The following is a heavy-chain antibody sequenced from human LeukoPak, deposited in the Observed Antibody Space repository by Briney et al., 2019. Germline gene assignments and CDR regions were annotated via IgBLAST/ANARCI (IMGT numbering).Heavy chain of an antibody. Sequence: PGGSLRLSCAASGFTFSSYAMHWVRQAPGKGLEWVAVISYDGSNKYYADSVKGRFTISRDNSKNTLYLQMNSLRAEDTAVYYCARDVDGGFWSGYYIDYWGQGTLVTVSS. V-gene: IGHV3-30-3*01. CDR2: ISYDGSNK. D-gene: IGHD3-3*01. CDR3: ARDVDGGFWSGYYIDY. CDR1: GFTFSSYA. J-gene: IGHJ4*02.